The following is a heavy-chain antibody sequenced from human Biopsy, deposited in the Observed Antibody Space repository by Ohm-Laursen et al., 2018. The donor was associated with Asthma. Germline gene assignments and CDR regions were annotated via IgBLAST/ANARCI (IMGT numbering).Heavy chain of an antibody. CDR2: IHYSGST. D-gene: IGHD2-15*01. Sequence: TLSLTCTVSGGSISNYYWSWIRQPPGKGLEWIGNIHYSGSTYSNPSLKSRVTISVDTSKKQISLRLSPVIAADTAVYYCAGFCSGGNCPDHWGQGTLVTVSS. CDR3: AGFCSGGNCPDH. CDR1: GGSISNYY. V-gene: IGHV4-59*01. J-gene: IGHJ4*02.